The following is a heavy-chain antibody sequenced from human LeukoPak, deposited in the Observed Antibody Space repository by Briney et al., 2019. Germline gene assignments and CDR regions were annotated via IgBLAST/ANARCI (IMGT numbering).Heavy chain of an antibody. CDR2: ISYDGSNK. CDR3: AREVHSGYYGMDV. D-gene: IGHD2-15*01. V-gene: IGHV3-30-3*01. J-gene: IGHJ6*02. CDR1: GFTFSSYA. Sequence: GGSLRLSCAASGFTFSSYAMHWVRQAPGKGLEWVAVISYDGSNKYYADSVKGRFTISRDNAKNSLYLQMNSLRVEDTAVYYCAREVHSGYYGMDVWGQGTTVTVSS.